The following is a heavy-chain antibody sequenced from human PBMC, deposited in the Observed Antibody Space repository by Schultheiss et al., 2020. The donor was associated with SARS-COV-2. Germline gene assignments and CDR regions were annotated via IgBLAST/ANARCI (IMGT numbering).Heavy chain of an antibody. CDR1: GFTFSSYG. J-gene: IGHJ6*02. V-gene: IGHV3-30*03. D-gene: IGHD6-13*01. Sequence: GGSLRLSCAASGFTFSSYGMHWVRQAPGKGLEWVAVISYDGSNKYYADSVKGRFIISRDNSKNTLYLQMNSLRAEDTAVYYCARDYRDSSSWYYYYGMDVWGQGTTVTVSS. CDR3: ARDYRDSSSWYYYYGMDV. CDR2: ISYDGSNK.